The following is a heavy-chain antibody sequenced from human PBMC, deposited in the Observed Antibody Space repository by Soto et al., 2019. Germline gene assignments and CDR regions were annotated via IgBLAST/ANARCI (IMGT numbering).Heavy chain of an antibody. J-gene: IGHJ6*02. CDR1: GGTFSSYA. Sequence: QVQLVQSGAEVEKPGSSVKVSCKASGGTFSSYAISWVRQAPGQGLEWMGGIIPIFGTANYAQKFQGRGTITADEYTSTASMELSSLRSEDTAVYYCASPIVAANLGPYYYYGMDVWGQGTTVTVSS. D-gene: IGHD2-15*01. CDR3: ASPIVAANLGPYYYYGMDV. CDR2: IIPIFGTA. V-gene: IGHV1-69*01.